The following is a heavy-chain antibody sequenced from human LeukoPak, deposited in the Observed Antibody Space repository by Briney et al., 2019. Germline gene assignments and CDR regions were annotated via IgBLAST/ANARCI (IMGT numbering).Heavy chain of an antibody. CDR2: VYYTGST. J-gene: IGHJ5*02. D-gene: IGHD3-9*01. CDR1: GGSIGTHY. CDR3: AEHLSNAFYDMIWFDP. Sequence: SETLSLTCTVSGGSIGTHYWSWIRQPPGKGLEWIGYVYYTGSTKYNPSLKRRVSISVDTSKNQFSLKLSSVTAADTAVYYCAEHLSNAFYDMIWFDPWGQGTLVTVFS. V-gene: IGHV4-59*11.